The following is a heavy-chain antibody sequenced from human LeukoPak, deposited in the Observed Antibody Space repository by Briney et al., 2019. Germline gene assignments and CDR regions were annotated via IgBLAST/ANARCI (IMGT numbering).Heavy chain of an antibody. Sequence: GGSLRLSCAVSGFTFSTYNMNWVRQATGKGLEWISYISSSSGSIYYADSVKGRFTISRDNAKNSLYLQMNSLRDDDTAVYYCARDRGGSGSYSDYWGQGTLVTVSS. V-gene: IGHV3-48*02. D-gene: IGHD1-26*01. CDR3: ARDRGGSGSYSDY. J-gene: IGHJ4*02. CDR2: ISSSSGSI. CDR1: GFTFSTYN.